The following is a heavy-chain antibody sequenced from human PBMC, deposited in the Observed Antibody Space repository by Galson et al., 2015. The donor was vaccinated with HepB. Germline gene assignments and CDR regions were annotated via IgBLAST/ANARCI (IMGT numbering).Heavy chain of an antibody. J-gene: IGHJ2*01. V-gene: IGHV4-34*01. CDR1: GESFSGYY. Sequence: TLSLTCAVSGESFSGYYWSWIRQPPGKGLEWIGEINHSGSTNYNPSLKSRVTISVDTSKNQFSLKLSSVTAADTAVYYCARGPPPRSSGWYRGGFDLWGRGTLVTVSS. D-gene: IGHD6-19*01. CDR3: ARGPPPRSSGWYRGGFDL. CDR2: INHSGST.